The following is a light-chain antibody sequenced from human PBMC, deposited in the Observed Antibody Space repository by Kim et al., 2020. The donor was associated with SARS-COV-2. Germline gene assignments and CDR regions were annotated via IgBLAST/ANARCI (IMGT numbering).Light chain of an antibody. CDR3: QAWDSSTYRV. Sequence: SYELTQPPSVSVSPGQTARITCSGDKLGDKYACWYQQKPGQSPVLVIYQDSKRPSGIPERFSGSNSGNTATLTISGTQAMDEADYYCQAWDSSTYRVFGGGTQLTVL. CDR2: QDS. J-gene: IGLJ3*02. V-gene: IGLV3-1*01. CDR1: KLGDKY.